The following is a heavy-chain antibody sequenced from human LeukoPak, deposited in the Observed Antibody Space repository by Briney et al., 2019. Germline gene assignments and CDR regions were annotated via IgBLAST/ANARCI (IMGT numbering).Heavy chain of an antibody. CDR1: GGSFSGYY. Sequence: SETLSLTCAVYGGSFSGYYWSWIRQPPGKGLEWIGEINHSGSINYNPSPKSRVTISVDTSKNQFSLKLSSVTAADTAVYYCARRGIAAARDYWGQGTLVTVSS. CDR2: INHSGSI. J-gene: IGHJ4*02. CDR3: ARRGIAAARDY. V-gene: IGHV4-34*01. D-gene: IGHD6-13*01.